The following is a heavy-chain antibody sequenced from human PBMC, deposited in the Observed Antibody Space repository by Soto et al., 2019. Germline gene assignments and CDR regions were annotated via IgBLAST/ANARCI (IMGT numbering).Heavy chain of an antibody. CDR1: GFTFRTYA. D-gene: IGHD2-8*01. Sequence: QEQLVESGGGVVQPGRSLRLSCAASGFTFRTYAMHWVRQAPGKGLEWVAVISSDGRKEFYVDSVKGRLTISRDNSKNPLHLHLNCPRTDETATYYCARDNGGYWGQGTLVTVSS. CDR3: ARDNGGY. J-gene: IGHJ4*02. CDR2: ISSDGRKE. V-gene: IGHV3-30*04.